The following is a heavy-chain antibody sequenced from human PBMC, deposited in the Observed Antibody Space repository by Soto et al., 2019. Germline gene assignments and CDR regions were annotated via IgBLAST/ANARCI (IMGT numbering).Heavy chain of an antibody. Sequence: QVQLVQSGAEVKKPGASGKVSGRASGYTFTSYVISWVRQAPGQGFECMGWISAYNGNTNYAQRLQGRVTMTTDTSTSTAYMELRSLRSDDTAVYYCARDVRYFEPNDAFDIWGQGTMVTVSS. CDR2: ISAYNGNT. D-gene: IGHD3-9*01. V-gene: IGHV1-18*01. J-gene: IGHJ3*02. CDR1: GYTFTSYV. CDR3: ARDVRYFEPNDAFDI.